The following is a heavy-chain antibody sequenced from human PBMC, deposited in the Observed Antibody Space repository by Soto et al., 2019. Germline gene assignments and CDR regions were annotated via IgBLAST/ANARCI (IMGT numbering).Heavy chain of an antibody. Sequence: PSETLSLTCAVYGGSFNDYYWSWIRQPPGKGLEWIGSIYYSGSTYYNPSLKSRVTISVDTSKNQFSLKLSSVTAADTAVYYCARHTPAISISDHWGQGTLVTVSS. J-gene: IGHJ4*02. D-gene: IGHD2-15*01. CDR2: IYYSGST. CDR3: ARHTPAISISDH. V-gene: IGHV4-34*01. CDR1: GGSFNDYY.